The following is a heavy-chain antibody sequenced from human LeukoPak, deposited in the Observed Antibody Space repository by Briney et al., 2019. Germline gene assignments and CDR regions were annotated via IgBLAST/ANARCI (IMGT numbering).Heavy chain of an antibody. V-gene: IGHV4-31*03. CDR2: IYYSGST. J-gene: IGHJ4*02. D-gene: IGHD4-23*01. CDR1: GGSISSGGYY. CDR3: ARDQHYGGNSPRFDY. Sequence: PSQTLSLTCTVSGGSISSGGYYWSWIRQHPGKGLEWIGYIYYSGSTYYNPSLKSRVTISVDTSKNQFSLKLSSVTAADTAVYYCARDQHYGGNSPRFDYWGQGTLVTVSS.